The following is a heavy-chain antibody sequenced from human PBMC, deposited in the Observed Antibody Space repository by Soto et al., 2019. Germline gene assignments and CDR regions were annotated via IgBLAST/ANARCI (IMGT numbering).Heavy chain of an antibody. D-gene: IGHD2-2*01. CDR1: GGSISSSSYY. J-gene: IGHJ6*03. CDR3: ASLYCSSTSCYFSPYYYYMDV. Sequence: QLQLQESGPGLVKPSETLSLTCTVSGGSISSSSYYWGWIRQPPGKGLEWIGSIYYSGSTYYNPSLKSRVTISVDTSKNQFSLKLSSVTAADTAVYYCASLYCSSTSCYFSPYYYYMDVWGKGTTVTVSS. CDR2: IYYSGST. V-gene: IGHV4-39*01.